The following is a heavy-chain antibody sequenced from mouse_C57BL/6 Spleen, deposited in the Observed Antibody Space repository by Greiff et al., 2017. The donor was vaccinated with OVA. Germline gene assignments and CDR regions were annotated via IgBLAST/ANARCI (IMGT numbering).Heavy chain of an antibody. D-gene: IGHD2-4*01. CDR1: GYTFTSYW. Sequence: VQLQQPGAELVKPGASVKLSCKATGYTFTSYWMQWVKQRPGQGLEWIGEIDPSDSYTNYNQKFKGKATLTVDTSSSTAYMQLSSLTSEDSAVYYCATYYDDHYFDYWGQGTTLTVSS. CDR3: ATYYDDHYFDY. J-gene: IGHJ2*01. V-gene: IGHV1-50*01. CDR2: IDPSDSYT.